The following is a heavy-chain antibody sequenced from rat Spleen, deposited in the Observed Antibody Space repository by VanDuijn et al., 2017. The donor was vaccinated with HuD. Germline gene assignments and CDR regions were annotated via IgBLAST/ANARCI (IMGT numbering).Heavy chain of an antibody. CDR2: ISPSGGGI. D-gene: IGHD1-9*01. Sequence: EVQLVESDGGLVQPGMSLKLSCAASGFTFSDHYMAWVRQAPTKGLEWVASISPSGGGIYYPDSVQGRFTISRHNAKSTLYLQMDSLRSEDTATYYCVRHGYTRYYFDYWGQGVMVTVSS. CDR1: GFTFSDHY. V-gene: IGHV5-25*01. J-gene: IGHJ2*01. CDR3: VRHGYTRYYFDY.